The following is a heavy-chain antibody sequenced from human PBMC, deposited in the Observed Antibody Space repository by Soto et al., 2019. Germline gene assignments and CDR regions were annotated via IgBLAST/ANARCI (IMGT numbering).Heavy chain of an antibody. J-gene: IGHJ5*02. CDR1: GYSFTNND. CDR3: ARMATFGSLNWFDP. V-gene: IGHV1-8*01. CDR2: MNPGSGDT. D-gene: IGHD3-16*01. Sequence: ASVKVSCKXSGYSFTNNDVTWVRQATGQGLEWMGWMNPGSGDTGYAQKFQGRVTMTRDISIATAYMELSSLRSDDTAIYYCARMATFGSLNWFDPWGQGTLVTVSS.